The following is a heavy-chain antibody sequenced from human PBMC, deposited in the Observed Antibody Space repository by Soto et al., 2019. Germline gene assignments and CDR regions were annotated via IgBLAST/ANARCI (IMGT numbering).Heavy chain of an antibody. V-gene: IGHV3-7*01. CDR1: GFTFSSYW. Sequence: PGGSMRLSCAASGFTFSSYWMSWVRQAPGKGLEWVANIKQDGSEKYYVDSVKGRFTISRDNAKNSLYLQMNSLRAEDTAVYYCARGSSSWYGGYYGMDVWGQGTTVTVS. CDR2: IKQDGSEK. CDR3: ARGSSSWYGGYYGMDV. D-gene: IGHD6-13*01. J-gene: IGHJ6*02.